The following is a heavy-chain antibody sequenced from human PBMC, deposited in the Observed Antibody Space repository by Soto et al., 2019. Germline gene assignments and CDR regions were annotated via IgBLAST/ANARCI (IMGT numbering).Heavy chain of an antibody. Sequence: SETLSLTCTVSGDSISGGASFWSWIRQPPGKGLEWIANVYYSGSSYYNPSLKSRLTISVDTTKSQFSLQLKSMTAADTAVYYCAKLSCTSSTCYFPGWFDPWGQGTLVTVSS. CDR1: GDSISGGASF. J-gene: IGHJ5*02. V-gene: IGHV4-31*03. D-gene: IGHD2-2*01. CDR3: AKLSCTSSTCYFPGWFDP. CDR2: VYYSGSS.